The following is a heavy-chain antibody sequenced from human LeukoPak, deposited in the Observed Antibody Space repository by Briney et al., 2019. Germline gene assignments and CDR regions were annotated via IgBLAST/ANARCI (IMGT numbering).Heavy chain of an antibody. J-gene: IGHJ6*02. V-gene: IGHV4-59*01. CDR1: GGSISSYY. Sequence: PSETPSLTCTDSGGSISSYYWSWIRQPPGKGLEWIGYIYYSGSTNYNPSLKSRVTISVDTSKNQFSLKLSSVTAADTAVYYCARDNWNYGSSMDVWGQGTTVTVSS. CDR2: IYYSGST. CDR3: ARDNWNYGSSMDV. D-gene: IGHD1-7*01.